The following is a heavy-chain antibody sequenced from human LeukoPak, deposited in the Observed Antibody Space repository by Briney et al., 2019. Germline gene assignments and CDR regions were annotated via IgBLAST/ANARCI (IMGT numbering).Heavy chain of an antibody. J-gene: IGHJ6*02. CDR2: FDPEDSET. CDR3: ATERAMTNGMDV. CDR1: GYILTELS. V-gene: IGHV1-24*01. Sequence: ASVKVSCKVSGYILTELSMHWVRQAPGKGLEWMGGFDPEDSETIYAQKFQGRVTMTEDTSTDTAYMELSSLRSEDTAVYYCATERAMTNGMDVWGQGTTVTVSS.